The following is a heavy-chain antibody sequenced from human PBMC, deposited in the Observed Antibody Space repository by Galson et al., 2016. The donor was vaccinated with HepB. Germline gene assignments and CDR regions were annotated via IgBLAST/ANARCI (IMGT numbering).Heavy chain of an antibody. CDR3: ARGPNFDGLKGYYRRGELDY. D-gene: IGHD3-9*01. V-gene: IGHV3-33*01. Sequence: SLRLSCAASGFTFNTYGLHWVRQAPGKGLEWVAVIWYDGRYKDYADSVKGRFTISRDNSQNTLYLQMDSLRAEDTAVYYCARGPNFDGLKGYYRRGELDYWGQGTLVTVSS. CDR1: GFTFNTYG. J-gene: IGHJ4*02. CDR2: IWYDGRYK.